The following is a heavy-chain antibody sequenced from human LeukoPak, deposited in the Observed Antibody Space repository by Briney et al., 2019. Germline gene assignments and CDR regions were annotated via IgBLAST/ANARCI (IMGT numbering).Heavy chain of an antibody. CDR3: AKSSTPIAVAGTGWYFDL. CDR1: GGSISSYY. Sequence: PSETLSLTCTVSGGSISSYYWSWVRQAPGKGLEWVSAISGSGGSTYYADSVKGRFTISRDNSKNTLYLQMNSLRAEDTAVYYCAKSSTPIAVAGTGWYFDLWGRGTLVTVSS. D-gene: IGHD6-19*01. V-gene: IGHV3-23*01. J-gene: IGHJ2*01. CDR2: ISGSGGST.